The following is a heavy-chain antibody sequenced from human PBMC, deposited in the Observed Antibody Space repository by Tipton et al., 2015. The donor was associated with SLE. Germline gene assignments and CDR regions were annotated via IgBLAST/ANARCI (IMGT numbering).Heavy chain of an antibody. D-gene: IGHD3-10*01. V-gene: IGHV4-61*02. CDR2: IFTIGTT. J-gene: IGHJ3*01. CDR3: VSSGYPLGSFDV. CDR1: GGSIRSGSYY. Sequence: TLSLTCTVSGGSIRSGSYYWTWIRQPAGTGLEWIGRIFTIGTTSYNPSLKSRVTISLDTSKNQFSLQLSSVTAADTALYYCVSSGYPLGSFDVWGQGTMVTVS.